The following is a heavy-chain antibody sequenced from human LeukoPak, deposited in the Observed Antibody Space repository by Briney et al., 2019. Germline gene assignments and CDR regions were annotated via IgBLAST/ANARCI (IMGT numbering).Heavy chain of an antibody. V-gene: IGHV3-21*01. Sequence: PGGSLRLSCAASGFTFSSYSMNWVRQAPGKGLEWVSSISSSSSYIYYADSVKGRFTISRDNAKNSLYLQMNSLRAEDTAVYYCARDRVWFGELLRGFDYWGQGTLVTVPS. CDR3: ARDRVWFGELLRGFDY. CDR1: GFTFSSYS. J-gene: IGHJ4*02. D-gene: IGHD3-10*01. CDR2: ISSSSSYI.